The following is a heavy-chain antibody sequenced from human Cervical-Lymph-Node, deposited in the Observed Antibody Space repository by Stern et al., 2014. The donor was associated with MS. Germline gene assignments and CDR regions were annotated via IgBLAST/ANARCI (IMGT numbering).Heavy chain of an antibody. V-gene: IGHV4-59*02. Sequence: QVQLVESGPGLVKPSETLSLTCTVSGASVSSYYWSWIRQPPGQGLEWIGHIHYSGGTTYNPSPKSRLTTSVDTSKSQFSLRLSSVTAADTAVYYCARVGSIAAAGTPDVWGQGTTVIVSS. D-gene: IGHD6-13*01. J-gene: IGHJ6*02. CDR1: GASVSSYY. CDR2: IHYSGGT. CDR3: ARVGSIAAAGTPDV.